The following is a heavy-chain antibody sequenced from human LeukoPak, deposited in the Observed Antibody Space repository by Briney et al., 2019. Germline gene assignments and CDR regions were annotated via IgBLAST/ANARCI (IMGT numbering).Heavy chain of an antibody. J-gene: IGHJ4*02. CDR1: GVTFSSYA. V-gene: IGHV3-23*01. D-gene: IGHD7-27*01. CDR2: ISGRGGST. CDR3: AKEPYTGVPYYFDY. Sequence: GGSLRLSCAASGVTFSSYAMSWGRQAPGKGGEWGSAISGRGGSTYYADSVKGGFTISRENGKKRLDVKMKRVRDEDTPVYYCAKEPYTGVPYYFDYWGQGTLVTVSS.